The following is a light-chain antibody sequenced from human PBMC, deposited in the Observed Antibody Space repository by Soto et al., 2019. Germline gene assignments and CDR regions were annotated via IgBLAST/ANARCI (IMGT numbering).Light chain of an antibody. CDR3: SSYTSSSTVV. J-gene: IGLJ2*01. CDR2: GVS. V-gene: IGLV2-14*01. CDR1: SSDVGAYNY. Sequence: QSALTQPASVSGSPGQSITISCSGTSSDVGAYNYVSWYQQHPGKAPKLMIYGVSDRPSGLSNRFSGSKSGNTASLTISGLQAEDEADYYFSSYTSSSTVVFGGGTKLTVL.